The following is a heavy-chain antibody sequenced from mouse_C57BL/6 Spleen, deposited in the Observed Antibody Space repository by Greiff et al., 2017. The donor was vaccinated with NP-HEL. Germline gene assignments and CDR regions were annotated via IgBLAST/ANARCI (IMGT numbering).Heavy chain of an antibody. J-gene: IGHJ1*03. Sequence: EVQLQQSGPELVKPGASVKIPCKASGYTFTDYNMDWVKQSHGKSLEWIGDINPNNGGTIYNQKFKGKATLTVDKSSSTAYMELRSLTSEDTAVYYCARGKFLGPYWYFDVWGTGTTVTVSS. V-gene: IGHV1-18*01. CDR2: INPNNGGT. D-gene: IGHD4-1*01. CDR3: ARGKFLGPYWYFDV. CDR1: GYTFTDYN.